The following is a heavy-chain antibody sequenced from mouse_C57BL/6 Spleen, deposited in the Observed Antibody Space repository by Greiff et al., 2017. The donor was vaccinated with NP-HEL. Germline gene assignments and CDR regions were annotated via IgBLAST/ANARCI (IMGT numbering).Heavy chain of an antibody. CDR1: GYTFTDHT. Sequence: VQLQQSDAELVKPGASVKISCKVSGYTFTDHTIHWMKQRPEQGLEWIGYIYPRDGSTKYNEKFKGKATLTADKSSSTAYMQLNSLTSEDSAVYCCAREGDLLWLRRGWFAYWGQGTLVTVSA. CDR3: AREGDLLWLRRGWFAY. J-gene: IGHJ3*01. V-gene: IGHV1-78*01. CDR2: IYPRDGST. D-gene: IGHD2-2*01.